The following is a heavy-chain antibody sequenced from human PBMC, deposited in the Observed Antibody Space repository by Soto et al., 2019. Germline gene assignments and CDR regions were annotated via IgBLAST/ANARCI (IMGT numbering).Heavy chain of an antibody. J-gene: IGHJ6*02. CDR3: ASKSYDFWSGYSGRIMDV. V-gene: IGHV4-34*01. CDR2: INHSGST. CDR1: GGSFSGYY. Sequence: LSLTCSVYGGSFSGYYWSWIRQPPGKGLEWIGEINHSGSTNYNPSLKSRVTISVDTSKNQFSLKLSSVTAADTAVYYCASKSYDFWSGYSGRIMDVWGQGTTVTVSS. D-gene: IGHD3-3*01.